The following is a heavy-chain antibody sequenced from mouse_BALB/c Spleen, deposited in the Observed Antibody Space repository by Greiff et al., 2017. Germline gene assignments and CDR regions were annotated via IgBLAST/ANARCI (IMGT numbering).Heavy chain of an antibody. CDR3: ARYDDGALYAMDY. D-gene: IGHD2-12*01. CDR1: GDSITSGY. Sequence: EVKLMESGPSLVKPSQTLSLTCSVTGDSITSGYWNWIRKFPGNKLEYMGYISYSGSTYYNPSLKSRISITRDTSKNQYYLQLNSVTTEDTATYYCARYDDGALYAMDYWGQGTSVTVSS. V-gene: IGHV3-8*02. CDR2: ISYSGST. J-gene: IGHJ4*01.